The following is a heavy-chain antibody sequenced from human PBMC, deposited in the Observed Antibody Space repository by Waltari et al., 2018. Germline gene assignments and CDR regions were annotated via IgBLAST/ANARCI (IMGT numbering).Heavy chain of an antibody. CDR2: IVVGSGKT. CDR3: AADLARGTMSSVDV. CDR1: GFTFTSSA. Sequence: QMQLVQYGPEVKKPGTSVKVSCKASGFTFTSSAVQWVRQARGQRLEWRGWIVVGSGKTNYEQKFQERVIITRDMSTSTAYLELSSLSSEDTAVYYFAADLARGTMSSVDVWGQGTTVTVSS. J-gene: IGHJ6*02. D-gene: IGHD3-22*01. V-gene: IGHV1-58*01.